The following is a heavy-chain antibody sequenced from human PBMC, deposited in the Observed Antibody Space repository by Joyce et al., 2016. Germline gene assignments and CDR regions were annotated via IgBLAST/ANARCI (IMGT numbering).Heavy chain of an antibody. V-gene: IGHV1-2*02. Sequence: QVQLVQSGAEVKKPGASVKVSCKASGYTFTGYFLHWVRQAPGQGLEWMGWINPNSGAKFDAQKFEGRVTFTRDTSIATAYMEVGRLRSDDTAVFYCVREWSYYDSRVSYPVYYWGQGTLITVSS. CDR1: GYTFTGYF. CDR2: INPNSGAK. D-gene: IGHD3-22*01. J-gene: IGHJ4*02. CDR3: VREWSYYDSRVSYPVYY.